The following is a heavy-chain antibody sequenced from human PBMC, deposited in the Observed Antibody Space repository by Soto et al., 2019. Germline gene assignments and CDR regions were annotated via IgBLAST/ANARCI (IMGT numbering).Heavy chain of an antibody. CDR2: IYYSGST. CDR3: ARGANCSGGSCRRFAAVRFDP. D-gene: IGHD2-15*01. V-gene: IGHV4-30-4*01. CDR1: GGSISSGDYY. J-gene: IGHJ5*02. Sequence: QVQLQESGPGLVKPSQTLSLTCTVSGGSISSGDYYWSWIRQPPGKGLEWIGYIYYSGSTYYNPALKSRVTISVDTSKNQFSRKLSSVTAADTAVYYCARGANCSGGSCRRFAAVRFDPWGQGTLVTVSS.